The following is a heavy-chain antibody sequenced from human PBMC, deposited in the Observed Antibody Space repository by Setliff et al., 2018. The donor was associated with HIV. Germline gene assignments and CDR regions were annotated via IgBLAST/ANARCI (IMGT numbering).Heavy chain of an antibody. CDR2: IWYDGSKK. J-gene: IGHJ4*02. CDR1: GFTFSSYG. CDR3: ATDLHWAFDY. Sequence: GGSLRLSCAASGFTFSSYGMNWVRQAPGKGLEWVAIIWYDGSKKYYADSVKGRFTMSRDNSKNTLYLQMNSLRAEDTAFYYCATDLHWAFDYWGQGSLVTVSS. V-gene: IGHV3-33*01. D-gene: IGHD7-27*01.